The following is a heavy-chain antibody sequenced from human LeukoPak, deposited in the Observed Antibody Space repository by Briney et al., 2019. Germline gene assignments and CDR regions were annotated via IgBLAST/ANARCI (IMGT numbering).Heavy chain of an antibody. V-gene: IGHV4-61*02. CDR3: ARVTAVAGTGNWFDP. CDR1: GGSISSGSYY. Sequence: SETLSLTCTVSGGSISSGSYYWSWIRQPAGKGLEWIGRIYTSGSTNYSSSQKSRVTISVDTYKNQFSLKLSSVTAADTAVYYCARVTAVAGTGNWFDPWGQGTLVTVSS. D-gene: IGHD6-19*01. CDR2: IYTSGST. J-gene: IGHJ5*02.